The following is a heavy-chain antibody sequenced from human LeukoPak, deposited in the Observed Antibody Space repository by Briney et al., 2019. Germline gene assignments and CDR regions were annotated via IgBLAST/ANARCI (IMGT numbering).Heavy chain of an antibody. CDR2: FDPEDGET. CDR1: GYTLTELS. V-gene: IGHV1-24*01. D-gene: IGHD2-2*01. J-gene: IGHJ1*01. CDR3: ATQLLSIQYFQH. Sequence: ASVKVSCKVSGYTLTELSMHWVRQAPGKGLERMGGFDPEDGETIYAQKFQGRVTMTEGTSTDTAYMELSSLRSEDTAVYYCATQLLSIQYFQHWGQGTLVTVSS.